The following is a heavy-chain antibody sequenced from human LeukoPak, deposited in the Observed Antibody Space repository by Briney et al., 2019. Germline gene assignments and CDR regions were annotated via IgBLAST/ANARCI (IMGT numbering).Heavy chain of an antibody. CDR3: ARGGRDEAWFDP. J-gene: IGHJ5*02. Sequence: SETLSLTCAVYGGSFSGYYWSWIRQPPGKGLEWIGEINHSGSTNYNPSLKSRVTISVDTSKNQFSLKLGSVTAADTAVYYCARGGRDEAWFDPWGQGTLVTVSS. CDR1: GGSFSGYY. CDR2: INHSGST. V-gene: IGHV4-34*01.